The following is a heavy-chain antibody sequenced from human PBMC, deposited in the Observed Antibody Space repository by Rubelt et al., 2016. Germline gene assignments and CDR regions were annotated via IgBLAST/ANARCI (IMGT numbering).Heavy chain of an antibody. J-gene: IGHJ2*01. V-gene: IGHV4-59*08. CDR1: GGSISSYY. Sequence: QVQLQESGPGLVKPSETLSLTCTVSGGSISSYYWSWIRQPPGTGLEWIGYIYYSGGTNYNPSLKCRVTISDAPSKNQLCLMRSYVTAGDTAVYYGTRQGDSSGRWSFDLWGRGTLVTVSS. D-gene: IGHD3-22*01. CDR2: IYYSGGT. CDR3: TRQGDSSGRWSFDL.